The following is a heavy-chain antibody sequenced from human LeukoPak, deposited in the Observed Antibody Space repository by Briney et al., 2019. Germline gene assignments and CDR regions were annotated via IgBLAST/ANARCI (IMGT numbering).Heavy chain of an antibody. D-gene: IGHD6-13*01. J-gene: IGHJ4*02. CDR1: GFTFRTFW. CDR2: IKQDGSEK. V-gene: IGHV3-7*01. Sequence: GGPLRLSCAASGFTFRTFWTSWVRQAPGKGLEWVANIKQDGSEKYYLDSVKGRFTISRDNAKNSLYLQMNSLRAEDTAVYFCTREAAAGIDYWGQGTLVTVSS. CDR3: TREAAAGIDY.